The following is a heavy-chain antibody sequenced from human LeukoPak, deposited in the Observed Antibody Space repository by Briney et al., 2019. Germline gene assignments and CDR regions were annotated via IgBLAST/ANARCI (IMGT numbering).Heavy chain of an antibody. D-gene: IGHD3-10*01. Sequence: QPGGSLRLSCAASGYTFSSYAMNWVRQAPGKGLEWVASIKQDGSEKYYVDSVKGRFTISRDNAKNSLFLQMNSLRAEDTAVYYCAKDRGSSGSYWGSYYSHMDVWGEGTTVTVSS. J-gene: IGHJ6*03. CDR1: GYTFSSYA. CDR2: IKQDGSEK. CDR3: AKDRGSSGSYWGSYYSHMDV. V-gene: IGHV3-7*01.